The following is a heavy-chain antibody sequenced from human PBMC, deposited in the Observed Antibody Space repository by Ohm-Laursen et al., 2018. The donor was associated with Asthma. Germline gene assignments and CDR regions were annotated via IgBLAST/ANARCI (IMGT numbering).Heavy chain of an antibody. Sequence: SLRLSCSASGFTFRSYAMHWVHQAPGKGLEWVTVGGSYYDGGLKYYADSVNGRFTVSRDDSKNTLYLQMNSLRPDDTAVYYCARDVMEWYLPAFDYWGQGTLVTVSS. V-gene: IGHV3-30-3*01. CDR3: ARDVMEWYLPAFDY. J-gene: IGHJ4*02. CDR2: GGSYYDGGLK. CDR1: GFTFRSYA. D-gene: IGHD3-3*01.